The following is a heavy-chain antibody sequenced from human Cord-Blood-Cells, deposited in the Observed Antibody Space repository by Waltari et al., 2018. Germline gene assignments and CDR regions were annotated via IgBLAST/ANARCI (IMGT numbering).Heavy chain of an antibody. D-gene: IGHD6-6*01. Sequence: QVQLVQSGSELKKPGASVKVSCKASGYTFTSYAMNWVRQAPGQGLEWMGWITTKPGTPTYAQGFTGRFVFSLEPSVSTAYLQICSLKADDTAVYYCARFSSSSAFDIWGQGTMVTVSS. J-gene: IGHJ3*02. CDR1: GYTFTSYA. CDR2: ITTKPGTP. V-gene: IGHV7-4-1*01. CDR3: ARFSSSSAFDI.